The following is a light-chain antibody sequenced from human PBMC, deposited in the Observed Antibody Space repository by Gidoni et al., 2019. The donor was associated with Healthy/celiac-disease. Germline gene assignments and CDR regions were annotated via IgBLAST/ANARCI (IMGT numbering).Light chain of an antibody. J-gene: IGLJ2*01. CDR1: KLGDKY. CDR3: QAWDSTVV. V-gene: IGLV3-1*01. CDR2: QDS. Sequence: SYEVTQPPSVSVYPGQTASITCSGDKLGDKYACWYQQKPGQSPVLVIYQDSKRPSGIPDRFSGSNSGNTATLTISGTQALDEADYYCQAWDSTVVFGGGTKLTVL.